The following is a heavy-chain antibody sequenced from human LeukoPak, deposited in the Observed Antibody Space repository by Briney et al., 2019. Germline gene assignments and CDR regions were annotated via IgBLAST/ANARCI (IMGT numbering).Heavy chain of an antibody. CDR1: GYTFTSYD. CDR3: AREPPNVLRFLEWPPSFDY. Sequence: ASVKVSCKASGYTFTSYDINWVRQAPGQGLEWMGIINPSGGSTSYAQKFQGRVTMTRDTSTSTVYMELSSLRSEDTAVYYCAREPPNVLRFLEWPPSFDYWGQGTLVTVSS. V-gene: IGHV1-46*01. J-gene: IGHJ4*02. CDR2: INPSGGST. D-gene: IGHD3-3*01.